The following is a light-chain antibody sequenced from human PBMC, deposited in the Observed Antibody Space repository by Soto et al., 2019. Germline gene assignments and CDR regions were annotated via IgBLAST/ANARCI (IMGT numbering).Light chain of an antibody. CDR3: SSYTSSSTYV. CDR1: SSVVGGYNY. V-gene: IGLV2-14*01. Sequence: QSVLTQPASVSGSPGQSIAISCTGTSSVVGGYNYVSWYQQHPGKAPKLIIYDVTNRPSGVSNRFSGSKSGNTASLTISGLQAEDEADYYCSSYTSSSTYVFGTGNMVTVL. CDR2: DVT. J-gene: IGLJ1*01.